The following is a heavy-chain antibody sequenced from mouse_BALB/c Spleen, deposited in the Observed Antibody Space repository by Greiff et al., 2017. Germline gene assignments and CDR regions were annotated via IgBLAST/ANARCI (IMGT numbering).Heavy chain of an antibody. Sequence: EVHLVESGGGLVKPGGSLKLSCAASGFTFSSYAMSWVRQSPEKRLEWVAEISSGGSYTYYPDTVTGRFTISRDNAKNTLYLEMSSLRSEDTAMYYCAREGRLQGFDDWGQGTTLTVSS. J-gene: IGHJ2*01. D-gene: IGHD1-2*01. CDR2: ISSGGSYT. V-gene: IGHV5-9-4*01. CDR3: AREGRLQGFDD. CDR1: GFTFSSYA.